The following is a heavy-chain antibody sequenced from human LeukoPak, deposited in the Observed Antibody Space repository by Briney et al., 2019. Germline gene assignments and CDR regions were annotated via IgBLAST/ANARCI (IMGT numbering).Heavy chain of an antibody. CDR2: INYGRTT. CDR1: IGSISNSNYQ. CDR3: ARYVVYGSGKYYFDY. Sequence: PSDTLALTCKVSIGSISNSNYQCSSSRQPPGKELGWDASINYGRTTYYNPSRKSRVTISLDTYKNQFSLRLSSVTAADTPVYLCARYVVYGSGKYYFDYWGQGSLVTVSS. J-gene: IGHJ4*02. V-gene: IGHV4-39*01. D-gene: IGHD3-10*01.